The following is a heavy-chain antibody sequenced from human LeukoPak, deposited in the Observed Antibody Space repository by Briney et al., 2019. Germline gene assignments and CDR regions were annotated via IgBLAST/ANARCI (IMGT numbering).Heavy chain of an antibody. J-gene: IGHJ6*03. D-gene: IGHD2-21*01. CDR3: ARVGYYPDYYMDV. Sequence: PSETLSLTCTVSGGSISSYYWSWIRQPPGKGLEWIGYIYYSGSTYSNPSLKSRVTVSVDTSKNQFSLQLSSVTAADTAFYYCARVGYYPDYYMDVWGKGTTVSVSS. V-gene: IGHV4-59*08. CDR2: IYYSGST. CDR1: GGSISSYY.